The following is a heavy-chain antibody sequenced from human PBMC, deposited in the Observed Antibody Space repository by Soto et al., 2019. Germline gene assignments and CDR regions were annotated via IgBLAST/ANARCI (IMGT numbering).Heavy chain of an antibody. CDR2: ISAYNGNT. V-gene: IGHV1-18*01. D-gene: IGHD2-15*01. CDR1: GYTFTSYG. CDR3: ASSPAGVYCSGGSCYPYYFDY. Sequence: QVQLVQSGAEVKKPGASVKVSCKASGYTFTSYGISWVRQAPGQGLEWMGWISAYNGNTNNAQKLQGRVTMTTDTSTSTAYMELRSLRSDDTAVYYCASSPAGVYCSGGSCYPYYFDYWGQGTLVTVSS. J-gene: IGHJ4*02.